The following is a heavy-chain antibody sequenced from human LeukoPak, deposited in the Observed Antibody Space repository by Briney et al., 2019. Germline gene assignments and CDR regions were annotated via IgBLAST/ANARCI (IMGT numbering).Heavy chain of an antibody. CDR2: ISYDGSNK. CDR3: ARSRIDYYYYGMDV. V-gene: IGHV3-30-3*01. CDR1: VFTFSSYS. J-gene: IGHJ6*02. Sequence: PGRSLRLSCAASVFTFSSYSMHWVRQAPSKGQEWVAVISYDGSNKYYADSVKGRFTISRDNSKNTLYLQMNSLRAEDTAVYYCARSRIDYYYYGMDVWGQGTTVTVSS.